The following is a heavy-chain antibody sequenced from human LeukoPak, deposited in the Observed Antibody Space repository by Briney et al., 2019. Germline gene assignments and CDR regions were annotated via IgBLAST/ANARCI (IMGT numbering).Heavy chain of an antibody. CDR2: IYYSGST. D-gene: IGHD1-26*01. J-gene: IGHJ4*02. CDR1: GGSISGYY. CDR3: ARWGGSRFFDF. V-gene: IGHV4-59*01. Sequence: SETLSLTCTVSGGSISGYYWSWIRQPPGKGLGWIGYIYYSGSTNYNPYLKSRVTISVDTSKNQFSLKLSSVTAADTAVYYCARWGGSRFFDFWGQGTLVTVSS.